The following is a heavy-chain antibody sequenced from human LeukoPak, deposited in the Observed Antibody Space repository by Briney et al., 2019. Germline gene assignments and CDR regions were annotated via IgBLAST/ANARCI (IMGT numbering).Heavy chain of an antibody. CDR1: GFTFSASA. J-gene: IGHJ3*02. V-gene: IGHV3-23*01. D-gene: IGHD6-19*01. Sequence: GGSLRLSCAASGFTFSASAMSWVRQAPGKGLTSVSSISAGGESKHYADSVEGRFTISRDNSKNTLYLQMNSLRAEDTAVYYCAKDPSSGWYVNAFDMWGQGTVVTVSS. CDR2: ISAGGESK. CDR3: AKDPSSGWYVNAFDM.